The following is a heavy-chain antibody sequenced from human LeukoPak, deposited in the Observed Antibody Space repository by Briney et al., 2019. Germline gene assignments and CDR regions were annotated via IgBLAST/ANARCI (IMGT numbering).Heavy chain of an antibody. CDR2: VHYTGST. V-gene: IGHV4-39*01. CDR1: GVSISNNYFY. Sequence: SETLSLTCTVSGVSISNNYFYWAWIRQPPGKGLELIGYVHYTGSTFYNSSLKSRITISADTSQNQFSLSLTSVTAADTAVYYCATLGLLRGAGFNLATHLDYWGQGTLVAVSS. CDR3: ATLGLLRGAGFNLATHLDY. D-gene: IGHD4/OR15-4a*01. J-gene: IGHJ4*02.